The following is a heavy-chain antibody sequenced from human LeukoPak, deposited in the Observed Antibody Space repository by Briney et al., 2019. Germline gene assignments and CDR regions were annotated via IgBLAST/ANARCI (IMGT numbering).Heavy chain of an antibody. Sequence: GGSLRLSCAASGFTFSSYNMNWVRQAPGKGLEWVSCISSSSYIYYADSVKGRFTISRDNAKNSLYLQMNSLRAEDTAVYYCARPKGLEGYFDYWGQGTLVTVSS. CDR2: ISSSSYI. J-gene: IGHJ4*02. V-gene: IGHV3-21*01. CDR1: GFTFSSYN. CDR3: ARPKGLEGYFDY.